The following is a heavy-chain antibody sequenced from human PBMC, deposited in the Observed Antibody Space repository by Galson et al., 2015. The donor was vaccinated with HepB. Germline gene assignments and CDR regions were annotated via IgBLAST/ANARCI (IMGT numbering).Heavy chain of an antibody. CDR2: IDQDESEK. CDR1: GFTFSRYW. CDR3: ARGDENSGDY. J-gene: IGHJ4*02. Sequence: RLSCAASGFTFSRYWMSWVRQAPGKGLEWVANIDQDESEKYYVGSVKGRFTISRDNAKNSLYLQMDSLRAEDTATYYCARGDENSGDYWGQGTLVIVSS. V-gene: IGHV3-7*03. D-gene: IGHD6-25*01.